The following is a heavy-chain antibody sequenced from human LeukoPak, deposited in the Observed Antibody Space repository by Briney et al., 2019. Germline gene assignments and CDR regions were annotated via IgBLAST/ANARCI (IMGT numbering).Heavy chain of an antibody. Sequence: PSETLSLTCTVSGGSISSYYWSWIRQPPGKGLEWIGYIYYSGSTKYSPSLKSRVTISVDTSKSQFSLKLSSVTAADTAVYYCARGDTVATGLYDYWGQGTLVTVSS. CDR1: GGSISSYY. D-gene: IGHD5-12*01. CDR3: ARGDTVATGLYDY. J-gene: IGHJ4*02. V-gene: IGHV4-59*01. CDR2: IYYSGST.